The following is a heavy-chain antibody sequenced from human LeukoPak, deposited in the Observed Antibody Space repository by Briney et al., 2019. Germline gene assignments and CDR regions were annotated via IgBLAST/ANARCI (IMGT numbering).Heavy chain of an antibody. CDR1: GGSISSRNW. V-gene: IGHV4-4*02. J-gene: IGHJ4*02. D-gene: IGHD1-26*01. Sequence: PSETLSLTCAVSGGSISSRNWWSWVRQPPGKGLEWIGEVDHSGRTNYNPSLKSRFTLSVDKSQNHFSLNLTSVTAADTAIYYCARFVSGRYFDSWGQGTLVTVSS. CDR3: ARFVSGRYFDS. CDR2: VDHSGRT.